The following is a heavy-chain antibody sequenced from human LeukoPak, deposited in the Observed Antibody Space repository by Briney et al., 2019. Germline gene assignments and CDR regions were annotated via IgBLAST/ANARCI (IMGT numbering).Heavy chain of an antibody. CDR1: GGSFSGYY. Sequence: PSETLSLTCAVYGGSFSGYYWSWIRQPPGKGLEWIGEINHSGSTNYHPSLKSRVTISVDTSKNQFSLKLSSVTAADTAVYYCARGISDFWSGYYLYFDYWGQGTLVTVSS. CDR3: ARGISDFWSGYYLYFDY. J-gene: IGHJ4*02. CDR2: INHSGST. V-gene: IGHV4-34*01. D-gene: IGHD3-3*01.